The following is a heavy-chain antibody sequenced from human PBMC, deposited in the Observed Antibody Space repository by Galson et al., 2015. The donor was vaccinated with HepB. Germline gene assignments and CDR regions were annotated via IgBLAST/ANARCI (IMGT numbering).Heavy chain of an antibody. D-gene: IGHD3-3*01. Sequence: SLRLSCAASGFTFSSYGMHWVRQAPGKGLEWVAVIWYDGSNKYYADSVKGRFTISRDNSKNTLYLQMNSLRAEDTAVYYCARARDFWSGYYTVWFDPWGQGTLVTVSS. V-gene: IGHV3-33*01. CDR3: ARARDFWSGYYTVWFDP. CDR1: GFTFSSYG. CDR2: IWYDGSNK. J-gene: IGHJ5*02.